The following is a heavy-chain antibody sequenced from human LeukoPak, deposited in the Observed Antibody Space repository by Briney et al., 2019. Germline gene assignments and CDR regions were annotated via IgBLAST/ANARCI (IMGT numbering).Heavy chain of an antibody. Sequence: SETLSLTCTVSGYSIGSGYYWGWIRQPPGKGLEWIGCIYDRGPAYYNPSLKSRFTISVDRPKNQFFLNVTSLTAADTAVYYCARSRQASGLFNSWGQGTLVVVSS. D-gene: IGHD3-10*01. V-gene: IGHV4-38-2*02. CDR1: GYSIGSGYY. CDR3: ARSRQASGLFNS. CDR2: IYDRGPA. J-gene: IGHJ5*01.